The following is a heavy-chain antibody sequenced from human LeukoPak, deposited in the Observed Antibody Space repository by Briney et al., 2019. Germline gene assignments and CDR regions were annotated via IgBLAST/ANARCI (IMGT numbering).Heavy chain of an antibody. CDR2: INTNTGNP. CDR3: ARGRGSSARLGYFYYYIDV. V-gene: IGHV7-4-1*02. CDR1: GYTFTSYG. D-gene: IGHD1-26*01. J-gene: IGHJ6*02. Sequence: ASVKVSCMASGYTFTSYGIHWVRQAPGQGLDWMGWINTNTGNPTYAQGFTGRSVFSLETSVSTSYLQITSLKAEDTAVYYCARGRGSSARLGYFYYYIDVWGQGTTVTVSS.